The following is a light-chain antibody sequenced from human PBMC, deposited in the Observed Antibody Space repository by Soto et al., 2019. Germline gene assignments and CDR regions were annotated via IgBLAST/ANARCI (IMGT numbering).Light chain of an antibody. CDR2: YDD. V-gene: IGLV1-36*01. Sequence: QAVVTQPPSVSEAPRQRVTISCSGSSSNIGNNAVNWYQQLPGKAPKLLIYYDDLLPSGVSDRFSGSESGTSASLAISGLQSEDEADYYCAAWDDSLNGQVFGTGTKLTVL. CDR1: SSNIGNNA. CDR3: AAWDDSLNGQV. J-gene: IGLJ1*01.